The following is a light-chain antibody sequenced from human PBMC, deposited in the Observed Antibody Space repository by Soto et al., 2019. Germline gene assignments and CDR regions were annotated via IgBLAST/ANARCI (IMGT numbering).Light chain of an antibody. J-gene: IGLJ3*02. CDR3: SSYAGSDSVL. CDR2: EVF. CDR1: SSDVGGYNY. Sequence: QSALTQPPSVSESPGQSLTISCTGTSSDVGGYNYVSWYHHHPGKAPKLIIYEVFKRPSGVPDRFSGSKSGNTASLTVSGLQAEDEADYYCSSYAGSDSVLFGGGTKLTVL. V-gene: IGLV2-8*01.